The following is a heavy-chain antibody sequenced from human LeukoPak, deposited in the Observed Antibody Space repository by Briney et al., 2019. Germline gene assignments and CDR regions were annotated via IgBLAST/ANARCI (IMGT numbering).Heavy chain of an antibody. J-gene: IGHJ5*02. Sequence: GGSLRLSCAASGFTFSSYSMNWVRQAPGKGLGWVSSISSSSSYIYYADSVKGRFTISRDNAKNSLYLQMNSLGAEDTAVYYCCSHSWFDGWGEGTLVTVSS. V-gene: IGHV3-21*01. CDR2: ISSSSSYI. CDR3: CSHSWFDG. CDR1: GFTFSSYS.